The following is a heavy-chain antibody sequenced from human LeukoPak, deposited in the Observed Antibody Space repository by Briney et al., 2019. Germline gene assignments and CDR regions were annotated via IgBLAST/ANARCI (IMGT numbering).Heavy chain of an antibody. V-gene: IGHV4-59*01. J-gene: IGHJ4*02. CDR3: ARGHYSSGWYSDY. D-gene: IGHD6-19*01. CDR2: IYYSGST. Sequence: SETLSLTCTVSDDSITMCYWTWIRQPPGKGLEWIGYIYYSGSTNYNPSLKSRVTISVDTSKNQFSLKLSSVTAADTAVYYCARGHYSSGWYSDYWGQGTLVTVSS. CDR1: DDSITMCY.